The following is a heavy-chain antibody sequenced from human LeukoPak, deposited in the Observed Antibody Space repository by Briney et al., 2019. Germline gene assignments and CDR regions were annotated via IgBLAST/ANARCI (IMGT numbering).Heavy chain of an antibody. CDR1: RGSISSYY. Sequence: SGTLSLTCTVSRGSISSYYWSWIRQAPEKGLEGIGYIYNSGSTNSNSSLKSRVTMSVDTTKNQFSLKLSSVTAADTAVYYCVRGRRTIFGVVIPHFDNWGQGTLVTVSS. D-gene: IGHD3-3*01. CDR2: IYNSGST. V-gene: IGHV4-59*01. CDR3: VRGRRTIFGVVIPHFDN. J-gene: IGHJ4*02.